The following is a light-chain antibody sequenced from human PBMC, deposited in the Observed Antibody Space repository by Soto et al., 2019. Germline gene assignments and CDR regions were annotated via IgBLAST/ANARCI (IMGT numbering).Light chain of an antibody. V-gene: IGKV1-27*01. CDR3: QKYNSGLIT. CDR2: GAY. CDR1: QVIGNY. Sequence: QSPSSLSASVGGRVTIPCRASQVIGNYLAWYQQKPGKVPKLLIYGAYTLQSGVPSRFSGSGSGTDFTLTISSLQPEDVALYYCQKYNSGLITFGQGTRLEIK. J-gene: IGKJ5*01.